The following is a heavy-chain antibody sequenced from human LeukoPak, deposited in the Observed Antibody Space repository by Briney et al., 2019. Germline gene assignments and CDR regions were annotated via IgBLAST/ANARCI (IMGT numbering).Heavy chain of an antibody. CDR3: AKARLVDYYDSSGYLEGPYYYYYMDV. Sequence: SETLSLTCTVAGGSISSGSYYWSWIRQPAEKGLDWIGRIYTSGSTNYNPSLKSRVTISVDTSKDQFSLKLSSVTAADTAVYYCAKARLVDYYDSSGYLEGPYYYYYMDVWGKGTTVTISS. CDR1: GGSISSGSYY. D-gene: IGHD3-22*01. CDR2: IYTSGST. J-gene: IGHJ6*03. V-gene: IGHV4-61*02.